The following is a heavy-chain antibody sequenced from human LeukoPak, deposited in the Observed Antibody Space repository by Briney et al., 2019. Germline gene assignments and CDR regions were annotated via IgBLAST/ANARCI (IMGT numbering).Heavy chain of an antibody. J-gene: IGHJ4*02. CDR1: GYTFTGYY. CDR3: ARSPHILTGENFDY. V-gene: IGHV1-2*02. D-gene: IGHD3-9*01. Sequence: GASVKVSCKASGYTFTGYYMHWVRQAPGQGLEWMGWTNPNHGDTNYAQKFQDRVSMTRDTSISTAYMHLSRLRSDDTAVYYCARSPHILTGENFDYWGQGTLLTVSS. CDR2: TNPNHGDT.